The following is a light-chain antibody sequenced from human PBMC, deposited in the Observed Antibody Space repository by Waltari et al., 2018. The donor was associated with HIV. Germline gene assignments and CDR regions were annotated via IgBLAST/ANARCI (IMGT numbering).Light chain of an antibody. CDR1: QSVLYRANNKNY. V-gene: IGKV4-1*01. Sequence: VMTQSTVSLAMSLCESAPLNCQSSQSVLYRANNKNYLTWYQQKPGRPPKLLIYWASTRESGVPELFSGSGSGTDFTLTISSLQAEDVAVYYCQQYYTTPQTFGQGTKVEIK. CDR3: QQYYTTPQT. J-gene: IGKJ1*01. CDR2: WAS.